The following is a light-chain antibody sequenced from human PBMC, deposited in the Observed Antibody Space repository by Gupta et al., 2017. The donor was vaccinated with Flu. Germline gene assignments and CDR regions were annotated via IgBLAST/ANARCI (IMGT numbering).Light chain of an antibody. CDR2: DDT. J-gene: IGLJ3*02. CDR1: SSNVGIND. Sequence: QSALTQPPSVSATPGQRVTISCSGSSSNVGINDVFWYQQLPGAAPKLLIFDDTQRPSGVPDRFSGSKSGASASLDISGLQPEDEVDYYCAVWDDRLKGLFGGGTKVTVL. V-gene: IGLV1-44*01. CDR3: AVWDDRLKGL.